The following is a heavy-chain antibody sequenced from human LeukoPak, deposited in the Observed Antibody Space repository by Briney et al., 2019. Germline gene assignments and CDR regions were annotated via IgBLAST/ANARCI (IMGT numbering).Heavy chain of an antibody. CDR1: GFSVSSNH. CDR2: IYSGGST. V-gene: IGHV3-53*01. Sequence: GGSLRLSCAASGFSVSSNHMSWVRQAPGKGLEWVSVIYSGGSTYYADYVKGRFTISRDNSKNAFYLQVNSLRAEDTAVYYCARDRGSSWTYSCDYGGQGTLVTVSS. J-gene: IGHJ4*02. D-gene: IGHD6-13*01. CDR3: ARDRGSSWTYSCDY.